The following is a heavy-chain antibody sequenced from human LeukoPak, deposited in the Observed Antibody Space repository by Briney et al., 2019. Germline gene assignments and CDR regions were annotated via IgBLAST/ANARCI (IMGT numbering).Heavy chain of an antibody. Sequence: VASVKVSCKASGYTFTSYDINWVRQAPGQGLEWMGWINTNTGNPTYAQGFTGRFVFSLDTSVTTAYLQISSLKADDTAVYYCARVGVPTGNPSYYYLDVWGKGTTVTVSS. J-gene: IGHJ6*03. D-gene: IGHD1-1*01. CDR3: ARVGVPTGNPSYYYLDV. CDR2: INTNTGNP. V-gene: IGHV7-4-1*02. CDR1: GYTFTSYD.